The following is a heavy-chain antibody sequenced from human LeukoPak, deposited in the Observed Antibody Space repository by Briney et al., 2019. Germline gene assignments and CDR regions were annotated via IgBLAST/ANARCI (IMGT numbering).Heavy chain of an antibody. Sequence: HAGGSLRLSCVASGFTFSTYGMHWVRQAPGKGLEWVAVISYDGRNTYYADSVKGRFTISRDNSKNTLYLQMNSLRAEDTAVYYCAKDRTGFTMVRGVIGYWGQGTLVTVSS. CDR2: ISYDGRNT. D-gene: IGHD3-10*01. J-gene: IGHJ4*02. CDR1: GFTFSTYG. V-gene: IGHV3-30*18. CDR3: AKDRTGFTMVRGVIGY.